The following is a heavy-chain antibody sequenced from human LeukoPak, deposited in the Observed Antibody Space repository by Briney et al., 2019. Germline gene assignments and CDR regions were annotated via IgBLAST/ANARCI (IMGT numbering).Heavy chain of an antibody. CDR1: GGSFRDYY. D-gene: IGHD3/OR15-3a*01. J-gene: IGHJ3*01. Sequence: SETLSLTCAVYGGSFRDYYWSWIRQPPGKGLEWIGEINHSGSTNYNPSLKSRVTISLDTSKNQFSLKLTSVTAADTAVYYCAKAPYFSTGSWGQGILVAASS. CDR2: INHSGST. CDR3: AKAPYFSTGS. V-gene: IGHV4-34*01.